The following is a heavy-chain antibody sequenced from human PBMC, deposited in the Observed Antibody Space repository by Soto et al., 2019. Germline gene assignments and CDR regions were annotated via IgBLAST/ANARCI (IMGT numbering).Heavy chain of an antibody. Sequence: GASVKVSCKASGFTFTSSAVQWVRQARGQRLEWIGWIVVGSGNTNYAQKFQERVTITRDMSTSTAYMELSSLRSEDTAVYYCAADGTATDAFDIWGQGTTVTVSS. V-gene: IGHV1-58*01. CDR1: GFTFTSSA. CDR2: IVVGSGNT. CDR3: AADGTATDAFDI. J-gene: IGHJ3*02. D-gene: IGHD5-12*01.